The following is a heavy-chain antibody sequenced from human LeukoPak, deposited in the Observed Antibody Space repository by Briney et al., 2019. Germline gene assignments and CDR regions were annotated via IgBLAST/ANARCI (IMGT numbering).Heavy chain of an antibody. CDR2: VSYSGST. J-gene: IGHJ4*02. CDR3: ASQGSDSGWFYF. Sequence: SETLSLTCTVSGVSMRTYYWSWIRQPPGKGLEWIGYVSYSGSTDYNPSLKSRLTISIDTSETQFSLKLTSVTAADTAINYCASQGSDSGWFYFWGQGTLVTVSS. V-gene: IGHV4-59*12. CDR1: GVSMRTYY. D-gene: IGHD6-19*01.